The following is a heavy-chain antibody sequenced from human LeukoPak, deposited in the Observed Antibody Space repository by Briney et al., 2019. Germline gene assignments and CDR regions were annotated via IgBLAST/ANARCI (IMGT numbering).Heavy chain of an antibody. J-gene: IGHJ6*02. CDR2: IYSGGST. CDR3: AKGPYYGSGSSYYYYGLDV. V-gene: IGHV3-53*01. CDR1: GFTVSSNH. D-gene: IGHD3-10*01. Sequence: PGGSLRLSCAASGFTVSSNHMSWVRQAPGKGLEWVSLIYSGGSTYYADSVKGRFTISRDNSKNTLYLQMNSLRAEDTAVYYCAKGPYYGSGSSYYYYGLDVWGQGTTVTVSS.